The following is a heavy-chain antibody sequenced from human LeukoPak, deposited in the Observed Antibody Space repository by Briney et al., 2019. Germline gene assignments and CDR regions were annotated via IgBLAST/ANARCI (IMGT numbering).Heavy chain of an antibody. CDR1: GGTFSSYA. V-gene: IGHV1-69*05. CDR3: VRGGIAVARDYYYYYMDV. Sequence: SVKVSCKASGGTFSSYAISWVRQAPGQGLEWMGGIIPIFGTANYAQKFQGRVTITTDESKSTAYMELSSLRSEDTAVYYCVRGGIAVARDYYYYYMDVWGKGTTVTVSS. CDR2: IIPIFGTA. J-gene: IGHJ6*03. D-gene: IGHD6-19*01.